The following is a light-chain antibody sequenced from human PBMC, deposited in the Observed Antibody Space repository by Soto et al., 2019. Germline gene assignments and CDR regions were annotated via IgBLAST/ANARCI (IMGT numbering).Light chain of an antibody. CDR3: SSYTSSSTDV. V-gene: IGLV2-14*01. Sequence: QSALTQPASLSGSPGQSITISCTGTSSDVGGYDYVSWYQHHPGKAPKLTIYEVSNLPSGVSNRFSGSKSGNTASLTISGLQAEDEAEYYCSSYTSSSTDVFGTGTKVTVL. J-gene: IGLJ1*01. CDR2: EVS. CDR1: SSDVGGYDY.